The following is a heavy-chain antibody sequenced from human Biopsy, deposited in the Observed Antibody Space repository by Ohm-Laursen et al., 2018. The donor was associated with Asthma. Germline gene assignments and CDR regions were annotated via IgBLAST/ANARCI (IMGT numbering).Heavy chain of an antibody. CDR2: HDHAEGGT. J-gene: IGHJ4*02. CDR3: ASDFPKDYVRYNFQY. D-gene: IGHD4-17*01. V-gene: IGHV1-24*01. Sequence: ASVKVCCKISGYSLTDLSMHWVRQAPGQGLEWLGGHDHAEGGTVNARRFQGRVTMTEDTSTDKAYMELSSLSSDDTAVYYCASDFPKDYVRYNFQYWGQGTLVTVSS. CDR1: GYSLTDLS.